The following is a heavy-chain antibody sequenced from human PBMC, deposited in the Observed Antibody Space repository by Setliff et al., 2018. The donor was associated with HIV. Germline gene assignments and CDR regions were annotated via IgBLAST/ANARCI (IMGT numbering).Heavy chain of an antibody. J-gene: IGHJ6*03. CDR2: INHSGST. V-gene: IGHV4-34*09. Sequence: PSETLSLTCAVFGGSFSGYYWSWIRQPPGKGLEWIGEINHSGSTYYSPSLHSRVTISLDTSKNQFSLNLTSITAADTAVYYCTRDTGGGGFPMDVWGKGTTVTVSS. CDR3: TRDTGGGGFPMDV. D-gene: IGHD2-15*01. CDR1: GGSFSGYY.